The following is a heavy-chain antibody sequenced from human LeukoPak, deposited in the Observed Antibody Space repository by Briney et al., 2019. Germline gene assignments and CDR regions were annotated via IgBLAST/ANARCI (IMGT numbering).Heavy chain of an antibody. D-gene: IGHD6-19*01. J-gene: IGHJ4*02. Sequence: ASVKVSCKVSGYTLTELSMHWVRQAPGKRLEWMGGFDPEDGETIYAQKFQGRVTMTEDTSTDTAYMELSSLRSEDTAVYYCATDMIAVAGFPRDYWGQGTLVTVSS. V-gene: IGHV1-24*01. CDR1: GYTLTELS. CDR3: ATDMIAVAGFPRDY. CDR2: FDPEDGET.